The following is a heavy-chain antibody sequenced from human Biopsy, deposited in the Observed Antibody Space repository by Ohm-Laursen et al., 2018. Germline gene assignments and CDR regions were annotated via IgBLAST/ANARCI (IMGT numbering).Heavy chain of an antibody. J-gene: IGHJ1*01. D-gene: IGHD3-9*01. CDR2: NIPILGTG. CDR3: ATKLTGYFHH. CDR1: GGTFSNYG. V-gene: IGHV1-69*06. Sequence: LVKVSCKAPGGTFSNYGVNWVRQAPGQGLEWLGGNIPILGTGNYARKFQDRVTVAADTSTSTATMELRSLPSDDTAVYYCATKLTGYFHHWGQGTLVIVSS.